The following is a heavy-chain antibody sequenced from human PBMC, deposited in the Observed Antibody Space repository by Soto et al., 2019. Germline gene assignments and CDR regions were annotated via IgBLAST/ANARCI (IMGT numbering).Heavy chain of an antibody. V-gene: IGHV4-39*01. CDR2: IYYSGST. CDR3: ARKERKRGTYYYYGMDV. D-gene: IGHD1-1*01. CDR1: GGSISSSSYY. Sequence: SETLSLTCTVSGGSISSSSYYWGWIRQPPGKGPEWIGSIYYSGSTHYNPSLKSRVTISVDTSKNQFSLKLSSVTAADTAVYYCARKERKRGTYYYYGMDVWGQGTTVTVSS. J-gene: IGHJ6*02.